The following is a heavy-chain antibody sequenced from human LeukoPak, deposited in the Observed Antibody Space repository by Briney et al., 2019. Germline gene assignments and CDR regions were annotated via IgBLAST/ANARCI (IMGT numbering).Heavy chain of an antibody. D-gene: IGHD3-9*01. V-gene: IGHV1-18*01. Sequence: ASVKVSCKASGGTFSSYAISWVRQAPGQGLEWMGWISAYNGNTNYAQKLQGRVTMTTDTSTSTAYMELRSLRSDDTAVYYCARGHLTGYYTVWGQGTLVTVSS. CDR2: ISAYNGNT. CDR1: GGTFSSYA. CDR3: ARGHLTGYYTV. J-gene: IGHJ4*02.